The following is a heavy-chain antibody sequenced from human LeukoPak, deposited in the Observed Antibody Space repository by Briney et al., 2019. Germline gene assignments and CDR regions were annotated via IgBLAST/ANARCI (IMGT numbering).Heavy chain of an antibody. D-gene: IGHD6-13*01. V-gene: IGHV4-34*01. J-gene: IGHJ6*02. Sequence: SETLFLTCAVYGGSFSGYYWSWIRQPPGKGLEWIGEINHSGSTNYNPSLKSRVTISVDTSKNQFSLKLSSVTAADTAVYYCARGQAAAGIRPYYYYGMDVWGQGTTVTVSS. CDR3: ARGQAAAGIRPYYYYGMDV. CDR1: GGSFSGYY. CDR2: INHSGST.